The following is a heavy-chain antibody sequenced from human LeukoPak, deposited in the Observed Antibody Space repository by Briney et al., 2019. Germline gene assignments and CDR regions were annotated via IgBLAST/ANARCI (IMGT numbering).Heavy chain of an antibody. D-gene: IGHD4-11*01. J-gene: IGHJ5*02. CDR1: GGSISSSGYY. CDR2: IYDSGST. Sequence: SETLSLTCTVAGGSISSSGYYWGWVRQPPGKGLEWIGNIYDSGSTYYNPPLNSRVTISVDTSKNQFSLKLRSVTAADTAVSYRARRSNPHWFDPWGQGTLVTVSS. V-gene: IGHV4-39*01. CDR3: ARRSNPHWFDP.